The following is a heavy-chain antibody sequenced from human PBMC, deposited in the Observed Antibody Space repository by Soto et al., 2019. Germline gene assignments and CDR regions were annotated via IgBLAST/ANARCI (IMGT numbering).Heavy chain of an antibody. CDR3: ARGGTYYYMDV. D-gene: IGHD1-1*01. CDR2: IYPGDSDT. CDR1: GYSFTRYW. Sequence: PGESLKISCTGSGYSFTRYWIGWVRQMPGKGLELMGIIYPGDSDTRYSPSFQGQVTISADKSINTAYIQWRSLKASDNAMYYCARGGTYYYMDVWGKGTTVTVSS. V-gene: IGHV5-51*01. J-gene: IGHJ6*03.